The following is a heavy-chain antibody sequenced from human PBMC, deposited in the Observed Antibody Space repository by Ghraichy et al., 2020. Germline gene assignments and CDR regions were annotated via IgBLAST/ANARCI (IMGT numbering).Heavy chain of an antibody. J-gene: IGHJ3*02. CDR2: IYVSGTT. D-gene: IGHD2-2*01. CDR1: GYSISNNNY. Sequence: SETLSLTCVVSGYSISNNNYWGWIRHPPGKGLEWIGNIYVSGTTYYNPSLRSRVTISLDTSRNQFSLRLSSVTAADTAVYYCARPSNSWPYVAFDIWGRGTLVTVSS. CDR3: ARPSNSWPYVAFDI. V-gene: IGHV4-38-2*01.